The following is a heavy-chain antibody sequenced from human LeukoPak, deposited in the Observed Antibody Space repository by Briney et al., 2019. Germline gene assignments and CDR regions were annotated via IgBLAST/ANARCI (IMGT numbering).Heavy chain of an antibody. Sequence: GGSPRLSCAASGFTFSSFGMHWVRQAPGKGLEWVAVIWYDASNKYYADSVKGRFTISRDNSKNTLYLQMNTLRDDDTAVYYCVRGVGVSRFNYLDSWGQGTLVIVSS. CDR1: GFTFSSFG. V-gene: IGHV3-33*01. CDR2: IWYDASNK. J-gene: IGHJ4*02. D-gene: IGHD6-13*01. CDR3: VRGVGVSRFNYLDS.